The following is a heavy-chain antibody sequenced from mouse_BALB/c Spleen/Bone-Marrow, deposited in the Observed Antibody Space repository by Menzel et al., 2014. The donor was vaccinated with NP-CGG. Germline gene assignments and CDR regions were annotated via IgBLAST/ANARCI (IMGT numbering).Heavy chain of an antibody. Sequence: VQLQESGPELVKPGASVRISCKAFGYTFTSYYIHWVRQRPGQGLEWIGWIYPGDFNTKFNEKFKGKATLTADKSSSTTSMQLSSLTSEDSAVYFCARKSQRAYDSMTYWGQGTSVTVSS. D-gene: IGHD2-4*01. V-gene: IGHV1S56*01. CDR3: ARKSQRAYDSMTY. CDR2: IYPGDFNT. J-gene: IGHJ4*01. CDR1: GYTFTSYY.